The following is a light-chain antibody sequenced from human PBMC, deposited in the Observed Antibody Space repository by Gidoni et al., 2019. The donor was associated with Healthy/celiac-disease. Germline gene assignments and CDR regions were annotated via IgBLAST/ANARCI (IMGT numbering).Light chain of an antibody. V-gene: IGKV1-39*01. CDR2: AAS. Sequence: DIQMTQSPSSLSASVGDRVTITCRASQSISSYLNWYQQKPGKAPKLLIYAASSWQSGVPSRFSGSGSGTDFTLTISSLQPEDFATYYCQQSYSTPPTLTFXGXTKVEIK. CDR3: QQSYSTPPTLT. J-gene: IGKJ4*01. CDR1: QSISSY.